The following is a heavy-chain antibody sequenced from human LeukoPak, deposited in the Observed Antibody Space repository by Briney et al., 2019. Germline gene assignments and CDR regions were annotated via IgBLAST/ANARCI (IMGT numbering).Heavy chain of an antibody. Sequence: GGSLRLSCAASGFTVSSNYMSWVRQAPGKGLEWVSVIYSGGSTYYADSVKGRFTISRDNSKNTLYLQVNSLRAEDTAVYYCAGKAARHQYYYYYYMDVWGKGTTVTVSS. J-gene: IGHJ6*03. CDR2: IYSGGST. V-gene: IGHV3-53*01. D-gene: IGHD6-6*01. CDR3: AGKAARHQYYYYYYMDV. CDR1: GFTVSSNY.